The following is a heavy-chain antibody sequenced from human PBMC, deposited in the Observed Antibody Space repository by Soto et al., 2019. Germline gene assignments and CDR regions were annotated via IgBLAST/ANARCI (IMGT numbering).Heavy chain of an antibody. D-gene: IGHD2-21*02. CDR3: ARALVTIPPRTFDY. CDR2: IHSGGNT. J-gene: IGHJ4*02. V-gene: IGHV3-66*01. CDR1: GFTVSNTY. Sequence: ESGGGLVQPGGSLRLSCAVSGFTVSNTYMNWVRQATGKGLEWVSVIHSGGNTFYADSVKGRFTISRDNSKNTVYLQMSSLRGEDTAVYFCARALVTIPPRTFDYWGQGILVTVSS.